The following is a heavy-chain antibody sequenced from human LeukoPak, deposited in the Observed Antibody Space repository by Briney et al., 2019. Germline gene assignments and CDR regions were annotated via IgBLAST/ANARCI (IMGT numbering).Heavy chain of an antibody. D-gene: IGHD3-10*01. CDR1: GGSFSGYY. CDR3: ARGPRGGSGYY. V-gene: IGHV4-34*01. J-gene: IGHJ4*02. Sequence: SSETLSLTCAVYGGSFSGYYWSWIRQPPGKGLEWIGEINHSGSTNYNLSLKSRVTISVDTSKNQFSLKLSSVTAADTAVYYCARGPRGGSGYYWGQGTLVTVSS. CDR2: INHSGST.